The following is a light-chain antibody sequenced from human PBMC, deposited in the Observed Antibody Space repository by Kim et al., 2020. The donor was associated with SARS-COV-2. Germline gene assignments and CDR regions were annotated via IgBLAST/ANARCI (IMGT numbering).Light chain of an antibody. CDR1: QSVTSN. CDR2: GPS. Sequence: EIVLTQSPATLSVSAGERATLSCRASQSVTSNLAWYQQKPGRAPRLLIYGPSTRATGIPARFTGSGSGTEFTLTISSLQSEDFAVYYCQQYHDWPLTFGGETKVEI. J-gene: IGKJ4*01. V-gene: IGKV3-15*01. CDR3: QQYHDWPLT.